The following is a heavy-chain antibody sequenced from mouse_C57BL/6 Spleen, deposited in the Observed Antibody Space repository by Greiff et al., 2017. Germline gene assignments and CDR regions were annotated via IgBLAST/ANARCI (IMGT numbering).Heavy chain of an antibody. CDR1: GFTFSSYA. V-gene: IGHV5-4*01. J-gene: IGHJ2*01. CDR2: ISDGGSYT. CDR3: ARDGGSRWGYYFDY. Sequence: EVKLVESGGGLVKPGGSLKLSCAASGFTFSSYAMSWVRQTPEKRLEWVATISDGGSYTYYPDNVKGRFTIARDNAKNNLYLQMSHLKSEDTAMYYCARDGGSRWGYYFDYWGQGTTLTVSS. D-gene: IGHD1-1*01.